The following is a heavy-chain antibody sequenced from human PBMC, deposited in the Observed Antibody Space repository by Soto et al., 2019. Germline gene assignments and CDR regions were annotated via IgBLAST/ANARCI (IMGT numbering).Heavy chain of an antibody. D-gene: IGHD4-4*01. CDR1: GGSISSGGYS. J-gene: IGHJ4*02. CDR3: AREGFGNSFDY. V-gene: IGHV4-30-2*01. Sequence: SETLSLTCAVSGGSISSGGYSWSWIRQPPGKGLEWIGYIYNSGSTYYNPSLKSRVTISVYRSKNQFSLKLSSVTAADTAVYYCAREGFGNSFDYGGQGTLVTVSS. CDR2: IYNSGST.